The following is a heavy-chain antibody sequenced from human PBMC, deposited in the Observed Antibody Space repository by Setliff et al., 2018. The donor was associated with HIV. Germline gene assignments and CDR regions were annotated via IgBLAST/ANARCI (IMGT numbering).Heavy chain of an antibody. CDR2: ISAAGTI. CDR3: ARDEGRATGSWWHQSASWYFDY. D-gene: IGHD6-13*01. J-gene: IGHJ4*01. CDR1: GGSISSYY. V-gene: IGHV4-4*07. Sequence: SETLSLTCTVSGGSISSYYWSWIRQPAGKRLEFIGRISAAGTINYNPSLRSRVTFSVDTSENQFSLTVNSVTAADTAMYFCARDEGRATGSWWHQSASWYFDYWGHGSLVTVSS.